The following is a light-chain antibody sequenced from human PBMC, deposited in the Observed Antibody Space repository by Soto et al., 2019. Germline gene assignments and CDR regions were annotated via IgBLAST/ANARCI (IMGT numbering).Light chain of an antibody. J-gene: IGLJ1*01. CDR1: SSDVGGYNY. Sequence: QSALTQPASVSGSPGQSITISCTGTSSDVGGYNYVSWFQHHPGKAPKLIIYEVSYRPSGVSNRFSGSKSGDTASLTISGLQAEDEADYYCSSFTNTSTRYAFGTGTQVTVL. V-gene: IGLV2-14*01. CDR3: SSFTNTSTRYA. CDR2: EVS.